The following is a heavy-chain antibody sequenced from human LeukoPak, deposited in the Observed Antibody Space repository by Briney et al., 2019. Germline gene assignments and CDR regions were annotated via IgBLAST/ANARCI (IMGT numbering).Heavy chain of an antibody. D-gene: IGHD3-22*01. CDR1: GYTFTGYY. CDR3: ARETIYAYYYDSSGYYRYFDY. CDR2: INPNSGGT. Sequence: ASVKVSCKASGYTFTGYYMHWVRQAPGQGLEWMGWINPNSGGTNYAQKFQGRVTMTRDTSISTAHMELSRLRSDDTAVYYCARETIYAYYYDSSGYYRYFDYWGQGTLVTVSS. V-gene: IGHV1-2*02. J-gene: IGHJ4*02.